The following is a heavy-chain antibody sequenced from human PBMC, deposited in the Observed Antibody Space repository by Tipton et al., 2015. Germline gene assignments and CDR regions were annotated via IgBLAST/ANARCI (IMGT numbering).Heavy chain of an antibody. D-gene: IGHD5-12*01. J-gene: IGHJ6*02. CDR2: IWYDGSNK. CDR1: GFTFSSYG. Sequence: RSLRLSCAASGFTFSSYGMHWVRQAPGKGLEWVAVIWYDGSNKYYADSVKGRFTVSRDNSKNTLYLQMNSLRAEDTAVYYCARGEWLRFDYYYYGMDVWGQGTTVTVSS. CDR3: ARGEWLRFDYYYYGMDV. V-gene: IGHV3-33*01.